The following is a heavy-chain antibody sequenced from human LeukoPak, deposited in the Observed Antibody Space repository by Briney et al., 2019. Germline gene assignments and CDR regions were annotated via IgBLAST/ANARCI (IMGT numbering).Heavy chain of an antibody. J-gene: IGHJ5*02. D-gene: IGHD3-22*01. CDR2: ISSSSSYI. CDR1: GFTFSSYS. Sequence: GSLRLSCAASGFTFSSYSMNWVRQAPGKGLEWVSSISSSSSYIYYADSVKGRFTISRDNAKNSLYLQMNSLRAEDTAVYYCARGADYYDSSGYYYRFYNWFDPWGQGTLVTVSS. CDR3: ARGADYYDSSGYYYRFYNWFDP. V-gene: IGHV3-21*01.